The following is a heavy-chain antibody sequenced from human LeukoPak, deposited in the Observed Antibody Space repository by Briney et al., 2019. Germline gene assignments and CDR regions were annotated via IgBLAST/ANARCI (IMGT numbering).Heavy chain of an antibody. CDR1: GFTFSSYG. D-gene: IGHD6-19*01. CDR2: ISYDGSNK. J-gene: IGHJ4*02. V-gene: IGHV3-30*18. Sequence: HSGGSLRLSCAASGFTFSSYGMHSVRQAPGKGLEWVAVISYDGSNKYYADSVKGRFTISRDNSKNTLYLQMNSLRAEDTAVYYCAKDLTSSYSSGWFDYWGQGTLVTVSS. CDR3: AKDLTSSYSSGWFDY.